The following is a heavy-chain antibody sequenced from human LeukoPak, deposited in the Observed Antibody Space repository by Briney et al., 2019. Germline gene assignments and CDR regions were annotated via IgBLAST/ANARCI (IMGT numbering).Heavy chain of an antibody. CDR1: S. Sequence: SXNWVRXAPGKGPEWVSSISSSSSYIYYADSVKGRFTISRDNAKNSLYLQMNSLRAEDTAVFYCARDELDSSGYFDYWGQGTLVTVSS. CDR2: ISSSSSYI. D-gene: IGHD3-22*01. V-gene: IGHV3-21*01. J-gene: IGHJ4*02. CDR3: ARDELDSSGYFDY.